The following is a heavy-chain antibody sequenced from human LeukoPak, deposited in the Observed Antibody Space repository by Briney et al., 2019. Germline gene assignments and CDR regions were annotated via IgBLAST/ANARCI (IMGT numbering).Heavy chain of an antibody. Sequence: SETLSLTCTVSGGSISSNSYYWGWIRQPPRKGLEWIGSIYYTGSTYYNPSLKSRVTISVDTSKNQFSLKLSSVTAADTAVYYCARDMDIAAAGHPDDAFDIWGQGTMVTVSS. V-gene: IGHV4-39*07. D-gene: IGHD6-13*01. J-gene: IGHJ3*02. CDR2: IYYTGST. CDR1: GGSISSNSYY. CDR3: ARDMDIAAAGHPDDAFDI.